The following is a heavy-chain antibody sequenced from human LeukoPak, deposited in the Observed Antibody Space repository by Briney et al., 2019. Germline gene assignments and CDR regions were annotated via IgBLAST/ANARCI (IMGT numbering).Heavy chain of an antibody. CDR3: TRSGRYFDWLSNPFDY. CDR2: IRSKANSYAT. J-gene: IGHJ4*02. V-gene: IGHV3-73*01. Sequence: GGSLRLSCVASGFTFSGSAMHWVRQASGKGLEWVGRIRSKANSYATAYAASVEGRFTISRDDSKNTAYLQMNSLKTEDTAVYYCTRSGRYFDWLSNPFDYWGQGTLVTVSS. D-gene: IGHD3-9*01. CDR1: GFTFSGSA.